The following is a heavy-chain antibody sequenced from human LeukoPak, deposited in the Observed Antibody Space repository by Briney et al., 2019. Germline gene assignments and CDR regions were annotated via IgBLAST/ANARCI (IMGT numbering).Heavy chain of an antibody. CDR2: IYSDGST. J-gene: IGHJ4*02. CDR3: ARERGRGGDSPWFDY. Sequence: TGGSLRLSCAASGFIVSGDFMSWVRKAPGKGLEWVSVIYSDGSTYYADSVKGRFTISRDNSKNTLDLQMTGLRAEDTAVYYCARERGRGGDSPWFDYWGQGTLVTVSS. V-gene: IGHV3-53*01. CDR1: GFIVSGDF. D-gene: IGHD3-10*01.